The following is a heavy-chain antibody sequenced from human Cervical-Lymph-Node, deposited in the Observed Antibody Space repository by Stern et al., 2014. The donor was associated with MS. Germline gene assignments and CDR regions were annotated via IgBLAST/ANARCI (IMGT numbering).Heavy chain of an antibody. CDR3: VRDVRSMYDWDYFWFDP. CDR2: IYPSGST. D-gene: IGHD1-7*01. J-gene: IGHJ5*02. Sequence: VQLVESGPGLVKPSQTLSLSCAVSGDSISGSSDYWSWIRQPAGRGLEWIGRIYPSGSTSYNPSPRSRVTMSVDPPKNQFSPNMSFVTAADTAVYYCVRDVRSMYDWDYFWFDPWGQGTLVTVSS. CDR1: GDSISGSSDY. V-gene: IGHV4-61*02.